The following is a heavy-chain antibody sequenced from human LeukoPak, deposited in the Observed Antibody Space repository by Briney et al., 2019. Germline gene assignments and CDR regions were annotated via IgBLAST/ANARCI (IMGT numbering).Heavy chain of an antibody. CDR2: NYHNGST. D-gene: IGHD1-1*01. J-gene: IGHJ4*02. CDR1: GYSIRSNNY. CDR3: GRNVSYSFDY. V-gene: IGHV4-38-2*01. Sequence: PSETLSLTCDVSGYSIRSNNYWRWIRQPPRKGLEWIRSNYHNGSTYYNPPLKSRITTAVDTTKNHISLKLSSVTAADTAGYYCGRNVSYSFDYWGQGTLVTVSS.